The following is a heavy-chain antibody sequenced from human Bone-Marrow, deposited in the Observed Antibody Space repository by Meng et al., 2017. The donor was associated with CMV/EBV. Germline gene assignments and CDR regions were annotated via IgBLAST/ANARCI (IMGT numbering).Heavy chain of an antibody. CDR1: GYTFTSYA. J-gene: IGHJ5*02. CDR2: INSNSGGT. Sequence: ASVKVSCKASGYTFTSYAMNWVRQAPGQGLEWMGWINSNSGGTNYAQKFQGRATMTRDTSISTAYMELSRLRSDDTAVYYCARDLYGSPIERNWFDPWGQGTLVTVSS. D-gene: IGHD3-10*01. V-gene: IGHV1-2*02. CDR3: ARDLYGSPIERNWFDP.